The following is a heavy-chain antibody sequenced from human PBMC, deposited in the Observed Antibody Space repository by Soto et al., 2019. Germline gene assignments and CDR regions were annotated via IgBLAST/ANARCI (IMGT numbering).Heavy chain of an antibody. D-gene: IGHD1-7*01. J-gene: IGHJ6*02. CDR2: IFYSGHT. CDR3: ARDRGHITETSFLYYGMDV. Sequence: PSETLSLTCTVSGGSISSEDYYWSWVRQHPGKGLEWIGYIFYSGHTYYNPSLKSRVTMSVDTSMNQFSLKVTPVTAADTAVYFCARDRGHITETSFLYYGMDVWGQGTTVTVSS. CDR1: GGSISSEDYY. V-gene: IGHV4-31*03.